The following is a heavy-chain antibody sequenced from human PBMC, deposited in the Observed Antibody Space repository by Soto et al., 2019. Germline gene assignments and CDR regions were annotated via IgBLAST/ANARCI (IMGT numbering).Heavy chain of an antibody. J-gene: IGHJ6*03. Sequence: GGSLRLSCAASGFTFSSYAMSWVRQAPGKGLEWVSAISGSGGSTYYADSVKGRFTISRDNSKNTLYLQMNSLRAEDTAVYYCAKAPRPNYYYYYMDVWGKGTTVTVSS. CDR1: GFTFSSYA. V-gene: IGHV3-23*01. D-gene: IGHD6-6*01. CDR2: ISGSGGST. CDR3: AKAPRPNYYYYYMDV.